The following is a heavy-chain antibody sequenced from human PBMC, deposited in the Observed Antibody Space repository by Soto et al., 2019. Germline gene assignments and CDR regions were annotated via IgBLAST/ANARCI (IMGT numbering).Heavy chain of an antibody. Sequence: SETLSLTCTVSSDSISSYYWSWIRQPPGKRLEWIGYISYSGSTDYNPSLKSRVTISGDTSKNQFSLKVSSVTAADTAVYYCARGTSWQLPFDYWGQGTLVTVSS. CDR1: SDSISSYY. V-gene: IGHV4-59*01. CDR3: ARGTSWQLPFDY. D-gene: IGHD6-13*01. CDR2: ISYSGST. J-gene: IGHJ4*02.